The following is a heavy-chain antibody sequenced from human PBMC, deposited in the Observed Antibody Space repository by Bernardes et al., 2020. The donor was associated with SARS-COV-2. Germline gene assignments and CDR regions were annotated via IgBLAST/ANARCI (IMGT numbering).Heavy chain of an antibody. V-gene: IGHV3-23*01. CDR2: IICSGTNT. D-gene: IGHD3-16*01. CDR3: AKRGGYSFDY. J-gene: IGHJ4*02. CDR1: GFTFSSSA. Sequence: GWSLRLSCAASGFTFSSSAMSWVRQAPGKGLEWVSLIICSGTNTFYADSVKGRFTISRDNSKNTLYLQVNSLRAEDTAVYYCAKRGGYSFDYWGQGTLVTVSS.